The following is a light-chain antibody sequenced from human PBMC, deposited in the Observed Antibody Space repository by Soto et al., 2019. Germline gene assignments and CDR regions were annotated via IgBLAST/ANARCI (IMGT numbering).Light chain of an antibody. CDR1: SSNIGSNT. V-gene: IGLV1-44*01. Sequence: QSVLTQPPSASGTPGQRVTISCSGSSSNIGSNTVNWYQQIPGTAPKLLIYSNNQRPSGVPDRFSGSKSGTSASLAISGLQSEDEADYYCAAWDASLNGVVFGGGTKVTVL. CDR3: AAWDASLNGVV. J-gene: IGLJ2*01. CDR2: SNN.